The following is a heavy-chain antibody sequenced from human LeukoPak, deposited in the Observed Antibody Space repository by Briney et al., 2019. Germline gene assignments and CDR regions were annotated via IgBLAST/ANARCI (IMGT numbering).Heavy chain of an antibody. D-gene: IGHD6-13*01. CDR3: AGDPAVAAAGNYFDY. V-gene: IGHV4-34*01. Sequence: SETLSLTCAVYGGSFSGYYWSWIRQPPGKGLEWIGSIYYSGSTYYNPSLKSRVTISVDTSKNQFSLKLSSVTAADTAVYYCAGDPAVAAAGNYFDYWGQGTLVTVSS. CDR2: IYYSGST. CDR1: GGSFSGYY. J-gene: IGHJ4*02.